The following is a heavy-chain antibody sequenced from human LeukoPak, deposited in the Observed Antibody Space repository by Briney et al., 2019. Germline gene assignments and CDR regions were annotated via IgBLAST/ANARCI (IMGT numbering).Heavy chain of an antibody. Sequence: GGSLRLSCAASGFTFSSYAMHWVRQAPGKGPEWVAVMSHDGSNKYYGDSVKGRFTISRDNSKNTLYLQMNSLRAEDTAVYYCAKLDSSGWTRPFDYWGQGTLVTVSS. D-gene: IGHD6-19*01. J-gene: IGHJ4*02. CDR2: MSHDGSNK. CDR1: GFTFSSYA. CDR3: AKLDSSGWTRPFDY. V-gene: IGHV3-30*18.